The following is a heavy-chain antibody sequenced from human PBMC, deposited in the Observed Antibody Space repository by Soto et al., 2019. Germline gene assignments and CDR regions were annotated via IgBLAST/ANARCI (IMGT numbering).Heavy chain of an antibody. CDR2: ISSSSSTI. CDR1: GFTFSSYS. Sequence: GGSLRLSCAASGFTFSSYSMNWVRQAPGKGLEWVSYISSSSSTIYYADSVKGRFTISRDNAKNSLYLQMNSLRAEDTAVYYCARGDSPRGYCSGGSCYRYNWFDPWGQGTLVTVSS. V-gene: IGHV3-48*01. J-gene: IGHJ5*02. CDR3: ARGDSPRGYCSGGSCYRYNWFDP. D-gene: IGHD2-15*01.